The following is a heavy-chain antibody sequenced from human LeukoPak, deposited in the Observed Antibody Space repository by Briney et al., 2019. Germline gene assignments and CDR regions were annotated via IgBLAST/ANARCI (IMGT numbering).Heavy chain of an antibody. D-gene: IGHD2-15*01. CDR2: INPNSGGT. CDR1: GYTFTGYY. CDR3: ARGRYCSDGNCYHNWFDP. Sequence: SVKVSCKASGYTFTGYYMHWVRQAPGQGPEWMGWINPNSGGTDYAQKFQGRVTMTRDTSINTAYMEVISLRPDETAVYYCARGRYCSDGNCYHNWFDPWGQGTLVIVSS. V-gene: IGHV1-2*02. J-gene: IGHJ5*02.